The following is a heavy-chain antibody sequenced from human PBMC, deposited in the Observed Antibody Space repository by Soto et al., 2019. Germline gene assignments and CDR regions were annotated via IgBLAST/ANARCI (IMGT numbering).Heavy chain of an antibody. Sequence: GGSLRLSCVASGFSISNYGMHWVRQTPGRGLEWVAVIWFDGRNIAYRESVKGRFTVSRDNSKNMVYLQMDSLGVEDTAVYYCARDLEVAVAGAWGQGPLVTVSS. CDR2: IWFDGRNI. V-gene: IGHV3-33*01. D-gene: IGHD6-19*01. CDR3: ARDLEVAVAGA. CDR1: GFSISNYG. J-gene: IGHJ5*02.